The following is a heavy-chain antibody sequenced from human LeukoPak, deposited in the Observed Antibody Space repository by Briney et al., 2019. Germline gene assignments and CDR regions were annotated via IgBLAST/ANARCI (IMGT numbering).Heavy chain of an antibody. D-gene: IGHD6-13*01. V-gene: IGHV4-59*01. J-gene: IGHJ4*02. CDR2: IYYSGST. CDR1: GGSISSYY. Sequence: PSETLSLTCTVSGGSISSYYWSWIWQPPGKGLEWIGYIYYSGSTNYNPSLKSRVTISVDTSKNQFSLKLSSVTAADTAVYYCARTWSGGSSWRTFDYWGQGTLVTVSS. CDR3: ARTWSGGSSWRTFDY.